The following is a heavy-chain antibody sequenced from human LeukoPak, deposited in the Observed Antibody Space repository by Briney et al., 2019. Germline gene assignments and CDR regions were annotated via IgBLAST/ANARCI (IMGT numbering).Heavy chain of an antibody. CDR1: GFTFSSYW. J-gene: IGHJ4*02. Sequence: GGSLRLSCAASGFTFSSYWMSWVRQAPGKGLEWVANIKQDGSEKYYVDSVKGRFTISRDNAKNSLYLQMNSLRAEDTAVYYCAKAGWFGESGHFDYWGQGTLVTVSS. CDR2: IKQDGSEK. CDR3: AKAGWFGESGHFDY. D-gene: IGHD3-10*01. V-gene: IGHV3-7*01.